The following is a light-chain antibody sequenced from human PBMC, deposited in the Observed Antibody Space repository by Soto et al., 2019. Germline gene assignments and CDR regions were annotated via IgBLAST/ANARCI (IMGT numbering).Light chain of an antibody. CDR1: RDISNS. Sequence: DIQMTQSTSSVSASVGDRLTITCRASRDISNSLAWYQQTPGKAPKLLLRGASSLHRGVPSRFSGGGAGTEFTLTISSLQPEAFATYYCQQTSAFPRTFGQGTKVDIK. CDR3: QQTSAFPRT. V-gene: IGKV1-12*01. CDR2: GAS. J-gene: IGKJ1*01.